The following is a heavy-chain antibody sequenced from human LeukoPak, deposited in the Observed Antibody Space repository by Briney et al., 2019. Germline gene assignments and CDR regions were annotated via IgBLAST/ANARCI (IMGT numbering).Heavy chain of an antibody. CDR3: AKNYCSSTSCSYYYYYMDV. CDR2: ISYDGSNK. J-gene: IGHJ6*03. Sequence: GGSLRLSCAASGFTISSYAMHWVRQAPGKGLEWVAVISYDGSNKYYADSVKGRFTISRDNSKNTLYLQMNSLRAEDTAVYYCAKNYCSSTSCSYYYYYMDVWGKGTTVTVSS. CDR1: GFTISSYA. V-gene: IGHV3-30*04. D-gene: IGHD2-2*01.